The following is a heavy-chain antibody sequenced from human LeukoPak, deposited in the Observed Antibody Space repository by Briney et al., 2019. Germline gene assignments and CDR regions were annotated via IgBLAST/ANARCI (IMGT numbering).Heavy chain of an antibody. V-gene: IGHV3-23*01. D-gene: IGHD2-15*01. J-gene: IGHJ6*02. Sequence: GGSLRLSCAASGFHFSNAWMSWVRQAPGKGLEWVSAISGSGGSTYYADSVKGRFTMSRDNSKNTLYLQMNSLRAEDTAVYYCAKRKDCSGGSCYPDGYYGMDVWGQGTTVTVSS. CDR1: GFHFSNAW. CDR2: ISGSGGST. CDR3: AKRKDCSGGSCYPDGYYGMDV.